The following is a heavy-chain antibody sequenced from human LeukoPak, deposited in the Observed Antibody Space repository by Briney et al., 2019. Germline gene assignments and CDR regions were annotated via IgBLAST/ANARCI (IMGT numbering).Heavy chain of an antibody. Sequence: GESLRISCKGSGHSFASDWISCVRQMPGKGLEWMGIIDPADSFTKYRPSLEGRVTISADKSVSTVYLHWGSLKDSDTAIYYCARDGGGVSSWVSHWGQGTLVTVSS. J-gene: IGHJ4*02. CDR2: IDPADSFT. V-gene: IGHV5-10-1*01. D-gene: IGHD2-8*02. CDR3: ARDGGGVSSWVSH. CDR1: GHSFASDW.